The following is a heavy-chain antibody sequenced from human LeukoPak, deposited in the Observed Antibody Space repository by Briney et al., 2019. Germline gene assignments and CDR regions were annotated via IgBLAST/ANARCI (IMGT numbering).Heavy chain of an antibody. D-gene: IGHD3-22*01. J-gene: IGHJ6*02. V-gene: IGHV3-21*01. Sequence: GGSLRLSCAASGFTFSSYSMNWVRQAPGKGLEWVSSISSSSSYIYYADSVKGRFTISRDNAKNSLYLQMNSLRAEDTAVYYCARDPLDSSGYLAGMDVWGQGTTVTVSS. CDR1: GFTFSSYS. CDR2: ISSSSSYI. CDR3: ARDPLDSSGYLAGMDV.